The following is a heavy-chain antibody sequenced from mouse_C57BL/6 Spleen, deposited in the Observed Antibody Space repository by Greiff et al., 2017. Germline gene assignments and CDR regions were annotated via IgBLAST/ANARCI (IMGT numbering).Heavy chain of an antibody. V-gene: IGHV1-82*01. Sequence: VQLQQSGPELVKPGASVKISCKASGYAFSSSWMNWVKQRPGKGLEWIGRIYPGDGDTNYNGKFKGKATLTADKSSSTAYMQLSSLTSEDSAVYFCARGKETYWYFDVWGTGTTVTVSS. J-gene: IGHJ1*03. CDR3: ARGKETYWYFDV. CDR2: IYPGDGDT. CDR1: GYAFSSSW.